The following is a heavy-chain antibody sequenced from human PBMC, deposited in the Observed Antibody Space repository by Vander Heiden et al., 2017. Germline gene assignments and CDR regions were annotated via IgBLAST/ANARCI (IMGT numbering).Heavy chain of an antibody. V-gene: IGHV1-3*01. CDR2: INAGNGKT. CDR1: GYTFISYA. J-gene: IGHJ6*02. CDR3: ARRVPFNMVRGAQTYIYGIDV. Sequence: QVQLVQSGAEVKKPGASVKVSCKASGYTFISYAVHWVRQAPGQRLEWMGWINAGNGKTEYSQKFQARVTITRDTSATTAYMDLSSLRSEDTAVYYCARRVPFNMVRGAQTYIYGIDVWGQGTTVTVSS. D-gene: IGHD3-10*01.